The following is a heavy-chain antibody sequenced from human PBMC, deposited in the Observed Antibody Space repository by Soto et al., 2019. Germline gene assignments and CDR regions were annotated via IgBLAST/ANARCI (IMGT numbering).Heavy chain of an antibody. D-gene: IGHD2-2*01. V-gene: IGHV1-8*01. CDR2: MNPNSGNT. Sequence: QVQLVQSGAEVKKPGASVKVSCKASGYTFTSYDINWVRQATGQGLEWMGWMNPNSGNTGYAQKFPGRVTMTRNTSISTAYMELSSLRSEDTAVSYCARGFDIVVVPAALADYWGQGTLVTVSS. CDR3: ARGFDIVVVPAALADY. J-gene: IGHJ4*02. CDR1: GYTFTSYD.